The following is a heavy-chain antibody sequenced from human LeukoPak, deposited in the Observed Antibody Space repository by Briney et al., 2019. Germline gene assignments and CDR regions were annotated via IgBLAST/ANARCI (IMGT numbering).Heavy chain of an antibody. Sequence: GASVKVSCKASGYTFTGYYMHWVRQAPGQGLEWMGWINPNSGSTNYAQKFQGRVTMTRDTSISTAYMELSRLRSDDTAVYYCARDNWFGELSIDYWGQGTLVTVSS. CDR2: INPNSGST. CDR3: ARDNWFGELSIDY. V-gene: IGHV1-2*02. CDR1: GYTFTGYY. J-gene: IGHJ4*02. D-gene: IGHD3-10*01.